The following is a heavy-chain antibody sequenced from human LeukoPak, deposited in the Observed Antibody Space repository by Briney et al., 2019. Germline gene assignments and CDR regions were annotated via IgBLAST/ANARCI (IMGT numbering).Heavy chain of an antibody. CDR2: VSHGGGSK. D-gene: IGHD3/OR15-3a*01. CDR3: ARDLFSDSSLSDLIMN. J-gene: IGHJ1*01. V-gene: IGHV3-30*14. Sequence: GGSLRLSCAASGFTFSKYELHWIRQAPGKGLEWVAIVSHGGGSKYYADSVKGRFTISRDNSNNTLYLQMNSLRLDDTAVYYCARDLFSDSSLSDLIMNWGQGTLVTVSS. CDR1: GFTFSKYE.